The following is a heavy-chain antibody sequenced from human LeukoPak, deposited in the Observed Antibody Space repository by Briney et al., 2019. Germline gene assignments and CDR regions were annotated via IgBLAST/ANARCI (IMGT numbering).Heavy chain of an antibody. D-gene: IGHD3-22*01. CDR3: AKDRYYDSSGYPSNGFDY. Sequence: GSLRLSCAASGFPFSSYAMSWVRQAPGKGLEWVSAISGSGGSTYYADSVKGRFTISRDNSKNTLYLQMNSLRAEDTAVYYCAKDRYYDSSGYPSNGFDYWGQGTLVTVSS. CDR2: ISGSGGST. CDR1: GFPFSSYA. V-gene: IGHV3-23*01. J-gene: IGHJ4*02.